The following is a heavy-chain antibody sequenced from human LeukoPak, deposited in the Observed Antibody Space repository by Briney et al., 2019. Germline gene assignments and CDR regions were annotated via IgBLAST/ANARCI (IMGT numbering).Heavy chain of an antibody. Sequence: ASVKVSCKASGYTFTSYYMHWVRQAPGQGLEWMGIINPSGGSTSYAQKFQGRVTMTRDTSTSTVYMELSSLRSEDTAVYYCARAYYHDSSGYYPVLSYWGQGTLVTVSS. D-gene: IGHD3-22*01. CDR3: ARAYYHDSSGYYPVLSY. J-gene: IGHJ4*02. CDR1: GYTFTSYY. V-gene: IGHV1-46*01. CDR2: INPSGGST.